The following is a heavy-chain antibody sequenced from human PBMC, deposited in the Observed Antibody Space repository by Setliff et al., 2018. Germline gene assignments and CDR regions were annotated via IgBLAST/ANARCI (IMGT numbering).Heavy chain of an antibody. Sequence: SETLSLTCTVSGGSISSSSYYWGWIRQPPGKGLEWIGSISNSGGTYYNPSLKSRVTISVDTSKNQFSLKLSSVTAADTAMYYCARLATDYGDYESLNYFDYWGQGTPVTVSS. CDR2: ISNSGGT. CDR1: GGSISSSSYY. CDR3: ARLATDYGDYESLNYFDY. J-gene: IGHJ4*02. D-gene: IGHD4-17*01. V-gene: IGHV4-39*01.